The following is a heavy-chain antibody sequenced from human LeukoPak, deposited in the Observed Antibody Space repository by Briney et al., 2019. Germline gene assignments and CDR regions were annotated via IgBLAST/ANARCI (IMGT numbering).Heavy chain of an antibody. D-gene: IGHD6-19*01. Sequence: GGSLRLSCAASGFTFSRYAMHWVRQAPGTGLEWVAVISYDGSNKYYPDSVKGRFTISRDNSKDTLYLQMNSLRADDTAVYYCARAPYSSGWYLPWGYMDVWGKGTTVTVSS. J-gene: IGHJ6*03. CDR1: GFTFSRYA. V-gene: IGHV3-30*04. CDR3: ARAPYSSGWYLPWGYMDV. CDR2: ISYDGSNK.